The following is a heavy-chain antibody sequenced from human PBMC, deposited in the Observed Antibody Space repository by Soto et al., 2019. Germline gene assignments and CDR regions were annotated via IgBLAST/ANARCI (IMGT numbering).Heavy chain of an antibody. CDR2: IIPILGIA. CDR1: GGTFSSYT. D-gene: IGHD2-2*01. Sequence: SVKVSCRASGGTFSSYTGSWVRQAPGQGLEWMGRIIPILGIANYAQKFQGRVTITADKSTSTAYMELSSLRSEDTAVYYCARDCASSTSCYDAFDIWGQGTMLTVSS. CDR3: ARDCASSTSCYDAFDI. J-gene: IGHJ3*02. V-gene: IGHV1-69*04.